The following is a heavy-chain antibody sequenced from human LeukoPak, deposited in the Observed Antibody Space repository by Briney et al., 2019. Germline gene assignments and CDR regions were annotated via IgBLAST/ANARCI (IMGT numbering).Heavy chain of an antibody. V-gene: IGHV1-2*02. CDR3: ARVSSSGDYYDN. D-gene: IGHD3-10*01. CDR2: INPNSGGT. CDR1: GYTFTGYY. Sequence: GASVKFSCKASGYTFTGYYMHWVRQAPGQGLEWMGWINPNSGGTNYAQKFRGRVTMTTDTSISTAYMELGGLRYDDTAVYYCARVSSSGDYYDNWGQGTLVTVSS. J-gene: IGHJ4*02.